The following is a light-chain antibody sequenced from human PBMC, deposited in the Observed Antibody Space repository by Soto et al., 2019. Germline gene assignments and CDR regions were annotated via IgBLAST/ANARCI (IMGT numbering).Light chain of an antibody. V-gene: IGLV2-14*03. Sequence: QSALTQRASVSGSPGQSITISCTGTSSDVGAYNFVSWHQQHPGKAPKLMIYNVYDRPSGISYRFSGSKSGNTASLTISGLQGEDEADYYCSAYTVSRTYVFGTGTKVTVL. CDR2: NVY. CDR3: SAYTVSRTYV. CDR1: SSDVGAYNF. J-gene: IGLJ1*01.